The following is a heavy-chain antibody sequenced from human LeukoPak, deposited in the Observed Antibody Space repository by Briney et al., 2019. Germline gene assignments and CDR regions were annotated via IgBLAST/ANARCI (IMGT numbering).Heavy chain of an antibody. CDR1: GFTFSSYW. D-gene: IGHD3-22*01. J-gene: IGHJ4*02. CDR2: MNSDGSYT. Sequence: GGSLRLSCAASGFTFSSYWMHWVRRAPGKGLMWVSRMNSDGSYTNYADSVKGRFTISRDNARSTLYLQMNSLRVEDTAVYYCAKVIGGSSGYYHFDFWGQGALVTVSS. V-gene: IGHV3-74*01. CDR3: AKVIGGSSGYYHFDF.